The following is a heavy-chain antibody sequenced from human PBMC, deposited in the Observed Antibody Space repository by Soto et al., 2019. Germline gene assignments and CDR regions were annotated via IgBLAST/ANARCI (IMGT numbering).Heavy chain of an antibody. J-gene: IGHJ6*02. Sequence: SETLSLTCTVSGGSISSYYWSWIRQPPGKGLEWIGYISYSGSTNYSSSLKSRVTISVDTSKNQFSLKLSSVTAADTAVYYCAREGVTPSYYYYYGMDVWGQGTTVTVSS. CDR3: AREGVTPSYYYYYGMDV. CDR1: GGSISSYY. CDR2: ISYSGST. V-gene: IGHV4-59*01. D-gene: IGHD5-18*01.